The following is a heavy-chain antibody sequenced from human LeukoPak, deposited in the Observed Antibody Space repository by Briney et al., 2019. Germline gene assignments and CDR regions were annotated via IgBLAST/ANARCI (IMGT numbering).Heavy chain of an antibody. CDR1: GFTFDDYA. D-gene: IGHD3-22*01. Sequence: GGSLRLSCAASGFTFDDYAMHWVRQAPGKGLEWVSGISWNSGSIGYADSVKGRFTISRDNAKNSLYLQMNSLRAEDTALYYCAKLGVVITNAFDIWGQGTMVTVSS. J-gene: IGHJ3*02. CDR2: ISWNSGSI. CDR3: AKLGVVITNAFDI. V-gene: IGHV3-9*01.